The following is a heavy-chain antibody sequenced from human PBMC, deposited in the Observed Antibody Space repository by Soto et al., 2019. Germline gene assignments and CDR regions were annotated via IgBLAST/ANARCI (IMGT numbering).Heavy chain of an antibody. Sequence: SETLSLTCTVSGGSISSGSYYWGWIRQPPGKGLEYIGNIYYTGSTYYNPSLESRVTISVDTSKNQFSLKLSSVTAADTAVYYCARLAYDFWKSWFDPWGQGTLVTVSS. V-gene: IGHV4-39*01. CDR1: GGSISSGSYY. J-gene: IGHJ5*02. D-gene: IGHD3-3*01. CDR3: ARLAYDFWKSWFDP. CDR2: IYYTGST.